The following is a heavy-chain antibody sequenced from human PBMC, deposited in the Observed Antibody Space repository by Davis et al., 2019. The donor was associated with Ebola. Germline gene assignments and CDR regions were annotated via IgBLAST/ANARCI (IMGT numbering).Heavy chain of an antibody. CDR1: GGSFSGYY. CDR2: INHSGST. D-gene: IGHD4-17*01. V-gene: IGHV4-34*01. Sequence: PSETLSLTCAVYGGSFSGYYWSWIRQPPGKGLEWIGEINHSGSTNYNPSLKSRVTISVETSKNQFSLKLSSVTAADTAVYYCASTTTVTSGAGWYFDLWGRGTLVTVSS. CDR3: ASTTTVTSGAGWYFDL. J-gene: IGHJ2*01.